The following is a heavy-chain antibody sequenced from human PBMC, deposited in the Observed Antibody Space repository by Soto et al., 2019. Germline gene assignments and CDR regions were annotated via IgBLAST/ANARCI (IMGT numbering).Heavy chain of an antibody. D-gene: IGHD3-10*01. J-gene: IGHJ6*02. V-gene: IGHV4-31*03. CDR1: GGSISSGSYY. Sequence: QVQLQESGPGLVKPSQTLSLTCTVSGGSISSGSYYWSWIRQHPGKGMEWIGYVYYSGSTYYNPSLNSRFTASVDTSKNPFTLKVSAVTAADTAVYYCARDKPWFEYNYYYYYGMDVWGQGTTVTVSS. CDR3: ARDKPWFEYNYYYYYGMDV. CDR2: VYYSGST.